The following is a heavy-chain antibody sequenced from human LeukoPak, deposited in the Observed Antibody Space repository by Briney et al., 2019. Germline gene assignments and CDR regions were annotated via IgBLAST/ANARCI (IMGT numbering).Heavy chain of an antibody. V-gene: IGHV1-24*01. D-gene: IGHD3-3*01. CDR1: GYTLTELS. Sequence: ASVKVSCKVSGYTLTELSMHWVRQAPGKGLEWMGGFDPEDGETIYAQKFQGRVTMTEDTSTDTAYMELSSLRSEDTAVYYCATYDFWSGHLNAGGQGTLVTVCS. CDR3: ATYDFWSGHLNA. J-gene: IGHJ4*02. CDR2: FDPEDGET.